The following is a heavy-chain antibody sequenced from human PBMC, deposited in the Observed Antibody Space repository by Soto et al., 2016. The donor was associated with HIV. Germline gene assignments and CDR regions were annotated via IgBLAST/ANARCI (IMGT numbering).Heavy chain of an antibody. J-gene: IGHJ4*02. CDR3: ARPDSGYCNTISCRLDY. D-gene: IGHD2-15*01. CDR2: IIPIFGTA. V-gene: IGHV1-69*01. CDR1: GYTFTGYF. Sequence: QVQLVQSGAEVKKPGASVKVSCKASGYTFTGYFIHWVRQAPGQGLEWMGGIIPIFGTANYAQKFQGRVTITADESTGTAYMELSSLRSEDTAVYYCARPDSGYCNTISCRLDYWGQGTLVHRLL.